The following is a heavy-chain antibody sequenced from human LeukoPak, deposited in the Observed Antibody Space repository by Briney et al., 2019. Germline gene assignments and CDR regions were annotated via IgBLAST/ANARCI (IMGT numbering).Heavy chain of an antibody. CDR3: AREAIRSYDILTGYYSSNWFDP. J-gene: IGHJ5*02. V-gene: IGHV3-30*02. CDR2: IRYDGSNK. CDR1: GFTFSSYG. D-gene: IGHD3-9*01. Sequence: PGGSLRLSCAASGFTFSSYGMHWVRQAPGKGLEGVAFIRYDGSNKYYADSVKGRFTISRDNAKNSLYLQMNSLRAEDTAVYYCAREAIRSYDILTGYYSSNWFDPWGQGTLVTVSS.